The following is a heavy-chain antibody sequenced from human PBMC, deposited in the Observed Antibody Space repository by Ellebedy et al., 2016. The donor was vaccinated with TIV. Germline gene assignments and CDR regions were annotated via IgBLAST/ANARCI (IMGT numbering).Heavy chain of an antibody. V-gene: IGHV1-2*02. CDR2: INPNSGGT. D-gene: IGHD2-21*01. CDR1: GYTFTDYF. CDR3: ARLLYGDDP. Sequence: ASVKVSCKASGYTFTDYFMHWVRQAPGQGLEWMGWINPNSGGTKYAQRFQGRVTMTRDTSISTAYMELSRLRSDDTAVYYCARLLYGDDPWGQGTLVTVSS. J-gene: IGHJ5*02.